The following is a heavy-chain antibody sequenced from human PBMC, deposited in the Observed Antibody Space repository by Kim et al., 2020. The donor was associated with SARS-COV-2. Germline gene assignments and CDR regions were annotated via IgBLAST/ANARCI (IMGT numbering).Heavy chain of an antibody. Sequence: STSYAQKFQGRVTMTRDTSTSTVYMELSSLRSEDTAVYYCASDMVRGEDYWGQGTLVTVSS. CDR3: ASDMVRGEDY. CDR2: ST. J-gene: IGHJ4*02. D-gene: IGHD3-10*01. V-gene: IGHV1-46*01.